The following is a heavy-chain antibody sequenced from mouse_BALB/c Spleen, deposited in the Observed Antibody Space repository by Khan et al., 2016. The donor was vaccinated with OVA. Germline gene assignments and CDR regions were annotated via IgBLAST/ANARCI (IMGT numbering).Heavy chain of an antibody. Sequence: QVQLKQSGPGLVAPSQSLSITCTISGFSLTSYGVYWVRQPPGKGLEWLVVIWHDGSTTYNSALKSRLTISKDNSKSQVFLKMNSLQTDDTAMYFCARQPYYHYNVMDYWGQGTSVTVSS. CDR2: IWHDGST. D-gene: IGHD2-10*01. V-gene: IGHV2-6-1*01. J-gene: IGHJ4*01. CDR1: GFSLTSYG. CDR3: ARQPYYHYNVMDY.